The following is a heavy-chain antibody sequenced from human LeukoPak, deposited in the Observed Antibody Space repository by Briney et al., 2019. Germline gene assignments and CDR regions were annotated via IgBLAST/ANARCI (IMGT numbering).Heavy chain of an antibody. J-gene: IGHJ1*01. CDR3: AQDENDNSASIYFQH. Sequence: ASVTVSCTASVYAFTSYGFSWGWLAPRQGLGWMGLINGYNGNTNHAQQLQDTVSNTTGTSTSTAYMELRRLRCYGTGVYFCAQDENDNSASIYFQHWGQGTLVTVSP. D-gene: IGHD3-22*01. CDR2: INGYNGNT. CDR1: VYAFTSYG. V-gene: IGHV1-18*01.